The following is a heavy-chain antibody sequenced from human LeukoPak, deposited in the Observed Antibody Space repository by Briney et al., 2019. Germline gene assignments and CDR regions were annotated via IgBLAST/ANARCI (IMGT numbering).Heavy chain of an antibody. J-gene: IGHJ4*02. CDR3: SGGRYVLRFLEWLLTFDY. D-gene: IGHD3-3*01. CDR2: ISSSSSYI. CDR1: GFTFSSYS. V-gene: IGHV3-21*01. Sequence: SGGSLRLSCAASGFTFSSYSMNWVRQAPGKGLEWVSSISSSSSYIYYADSVKGRFTISRDNAKNSLYLQMNSPRAEDTAVFYCSGGRYVLRFLEWLLTFDYWGQGTLVTVSS.